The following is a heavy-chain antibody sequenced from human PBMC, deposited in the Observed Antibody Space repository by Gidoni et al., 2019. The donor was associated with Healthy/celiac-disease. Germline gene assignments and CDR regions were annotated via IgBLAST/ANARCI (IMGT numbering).Heavy chain of an antibody. D-gene: IGHD3-10*01. V-gene: IGHV3-49*05. CDR3: TRAPPSTGLGWFDP. CDR2: IRSKAYGVTT. Sequence: EVQLVESGGGLVKPGRSLSLSCTASGFTFGDYAISCFRQAPVKGLEWVGFIRSKAYGVTTEYASSVKGRFTISRDDSKSIAYLQMNSLKTEDTAVYYCTRAPPSTGLGWFDPWGQGTLVTVSS. J-gene: IGHJ5*02. CDR1: GFTFGDYA.